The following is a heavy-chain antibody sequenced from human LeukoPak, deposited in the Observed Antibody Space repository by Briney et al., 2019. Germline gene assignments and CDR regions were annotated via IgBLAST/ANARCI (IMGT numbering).Heavy chain of an antibody. CDR2: IHHSGNT. CDR3: AKAGVWLPAV. CDR1: GGSVSSDNW. J-gene: IGHJ4*02. Sequence: SETLSLTCAVSGGSVSSDNWWSWVRQPPGKGLEWTGEIHHSGNTNYSPSLKSRVTISLDKSRNQFSLKLSSVTAADTAVYYCAKAGVWLPAVWGQGTLVTVSS. V-gene: IGHV4-4*02. D-gene: IGHD3-9*01.